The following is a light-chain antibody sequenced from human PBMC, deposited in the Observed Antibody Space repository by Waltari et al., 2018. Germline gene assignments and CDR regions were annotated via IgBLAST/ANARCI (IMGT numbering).Light chain of an antibody. Sequence: QSVLTQPPSVSGAPGQRVTISCSGGRSHIAANYAAPRYQQFPGTAPKLLIYGSSNRPSGVPDRVSGSKSGTSASLDISGLQAEDEADYYCQTYDGRISAWVFGGGTKLTVL. J-gene: IGLJ3*02. CDR3: QTYDGRISAWV. CDR2: GSS. CDR1: RSHIAANYA. V-gene: IGLV1-40*01.